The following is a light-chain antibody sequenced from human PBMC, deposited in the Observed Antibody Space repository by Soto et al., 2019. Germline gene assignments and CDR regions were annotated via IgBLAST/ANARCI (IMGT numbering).Light chain of an antibody. CDR2: EVS. J-gene: IGLJ1*01. CDR3: SSYTSSSTLV. CDR1: SSDFGGYNY. V-gene: IGLV2-14*01. Sequence: QSALTQPRSVSGSPGQSVTISCTGTSSDFGGYNYVSWYQQHPGKAPKLMIYEVSNRPSGVSNRFSGSKSGNTASLTISGLQAEDEADYYCSSYTSSSTLVFGTGTKVTVL.